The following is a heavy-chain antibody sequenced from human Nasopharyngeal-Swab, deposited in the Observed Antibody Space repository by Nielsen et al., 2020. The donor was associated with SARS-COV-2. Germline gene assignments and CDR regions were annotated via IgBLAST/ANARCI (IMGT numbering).Heavy chain of an antibody. CDR3: ARDSGGIFDY. V-gene: IGHV3-48*01. J-gene: IGHJ4*02. CDR2: ISSSGSTI. CDR1: GFTFSNYR. Sequence: GESLKISCAASGFTFSNYRMNWVRQAPGKGLEWVSYISSSGSTIYYADSVKGRFTISRDNSKNTLYLQMNSLRAEDTAVYYCARDSGGIFDYWGQGTLVTVSS. D-gene: IGHD3-10*01.